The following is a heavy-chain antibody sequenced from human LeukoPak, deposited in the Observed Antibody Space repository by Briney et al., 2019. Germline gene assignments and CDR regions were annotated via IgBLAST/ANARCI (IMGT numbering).Heavy chain of an antibody. CDR3: AREYTTVTNWFDP. D-gene: IGHD4-11*01. Sequence: GGSLRLCCAASGFTFSSYWMSWVRQAPGKGLEWVANIKQDGSEKYYVDSVKGRFTISRDNAKNSLYLQMNSLRAEDTAVYYCAREYTTVTNWFDPWGQGTLVTVSS. J-gene: IGHJ5*02. CDR1: GFTFSSYW. CDR2: IKQDGSEK. V-gene: IGHV3-7*01.